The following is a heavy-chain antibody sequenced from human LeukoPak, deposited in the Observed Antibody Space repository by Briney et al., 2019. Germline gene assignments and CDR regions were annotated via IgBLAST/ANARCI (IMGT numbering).Heavy chain of an antibody. Sequence: GGSLRLSCAASGFTFDDYAMHWVRQAPGKGLEWVSGISWNSGSIGYADSVKGRFTISRDNAKNSLYPQMNSLRAEDTALYYCAKDSITIFETLDYWGQGTLVTVSS. CDR2: ISWNSGSI. CDR3: AKDSITIFETLDY. D-gene: IGHD3-9*01. CDR1: GFTFDDYA. V-gene: IGHV3-9*01. J-gene: IGHJ4*02.